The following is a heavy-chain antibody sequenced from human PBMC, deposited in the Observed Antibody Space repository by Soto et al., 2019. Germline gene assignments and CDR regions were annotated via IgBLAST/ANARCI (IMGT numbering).Heavy chain of an antibody. Sequence: SGPTLVKPTQTLTLTCTFSGFSLSTSGVGVGWIRQPPGKALEWLALIYWDDDKRYSPSLKSRLTITKDTSKNQVVLTMTNMDPVDTATYYCAHGRSFGENDAFDIWGQGTMVTVSS. CDR2: IYWDDDK. D-gene: IGHD3-10*01. CDR3: AHGRSFGENDAFDI. J-gene: IGHJ3*02. V-gene: IGHV2-5*02. CDR1: GFSLSTSGVG.